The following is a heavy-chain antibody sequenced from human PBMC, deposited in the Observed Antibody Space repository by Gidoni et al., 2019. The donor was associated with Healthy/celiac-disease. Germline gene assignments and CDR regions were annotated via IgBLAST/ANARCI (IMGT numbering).Heavy chain of an antibody. CDR2: INHSGST. CDR1: GGSFSGYY. J-gene: IGHJ4*02. CDR3: ARGTWYSSSCHDY. V-gene: IGHV4-34*01. Sequence: QVQLQQWGAGLLKPSETLSLTCAVYGGSFSGYYWSWIRQPPGKGLEWIGEINHSGSTNYNPSLKSRVTISVDTSKNQFSLKLSSVTAADTAVYYCARGTWYSSSCHDYWGQGTLVTVSS. D-gene: IGHD6-13*01.